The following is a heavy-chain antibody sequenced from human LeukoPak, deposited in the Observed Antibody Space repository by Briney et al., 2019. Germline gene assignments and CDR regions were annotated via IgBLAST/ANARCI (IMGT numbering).Heavy chain of an antibody. J-gene: IGHJ4*02. Sequence: ASVKVSCEASGYTFDVYYIHWVRQAPGQGLEWMGCINSNSGDTNHAQKFQGRVTMTRDTSITTAYMELSSLRFDDTAVYYRARDRTSTWYGGIDYWGQGTLVTVSS. V-gene: IGHV1-2*02. CDR3: ARDRTSTWYGGIDY. D-gene: IGHD6-13*01. CDR2: INSNSGDT. CDR1: GYTFDVYY.